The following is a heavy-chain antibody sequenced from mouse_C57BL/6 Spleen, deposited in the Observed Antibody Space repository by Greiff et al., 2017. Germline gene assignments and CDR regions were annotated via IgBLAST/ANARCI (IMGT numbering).Heavy chain of an antibody. CDR1: GFTFSNYW. V-gene: IGHV6-3*01. CDR2: IRLKSDNYAT. D-gene: IGHD1-1*01. CDR3: TIITTVVRRYFDV. Sequence: EVQLVESGGGLVQPGGSMKLSCVASGFTFSNYWMNWVRQSPEKGLEWVAQIRLKSDNYATHYAESVKGRFTISRDDSKSSVYLQMNNLRAEDTGIYYCTIITTVVRRYFDVWGTGTTVTVSS. J-gene: IGHJ1*03.